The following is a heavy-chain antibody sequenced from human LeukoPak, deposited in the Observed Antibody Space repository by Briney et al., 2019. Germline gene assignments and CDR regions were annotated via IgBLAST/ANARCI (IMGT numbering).Heavy chain of an antibody. V-gene: IGHV1-18*01. CDR2: ISGYNGNT. CDR3: ARGAYSRAETDY. Sequence: GASVKVSCKASGYTFSTYGISWVRQAPGQGLEWMGWISGYNGNTNYAQKFQGRVTMTRDTSISTAYMELSRLRSDDTAVYYCARGAYSRAETDYWGQGTLVTVSS. CDR1: GYTFSTYG. J-gene: IGHJ4*02. D-gene: IGHD6-13*01.